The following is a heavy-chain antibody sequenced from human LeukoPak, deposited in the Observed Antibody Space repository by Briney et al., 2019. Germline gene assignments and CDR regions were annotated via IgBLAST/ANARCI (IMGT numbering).Heavy chain of an antibody. CDR3: ARERGGGNIVGATPAFDI. CDR2: IKQEGREK. J-gene: IGHJ3*02. CDR1: GFTLSIEW. V-gene: IGHV3-7*01. D-gene: IGHD1-26*01. Sequence: GRSLSPACRPAGFTLSIEWIRWARHPRGKWRGWVTKIKQEGREKNHMLCVKGRLSLARAHATHSLYMQMNSLRAAHLSVSYCARERGGGNIVGATPAFDIWGQGTMVTVPS.